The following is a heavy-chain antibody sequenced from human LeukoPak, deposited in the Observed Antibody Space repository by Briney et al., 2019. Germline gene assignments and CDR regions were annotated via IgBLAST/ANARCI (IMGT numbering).Heavy chain of an antibody. D-gene: IGHD6-13*01. CDR2: ISYSGST. Sequence: SETLSLTCTVSGGSISSSGYNWGWIRQPPGKGLEWIGIISYSGSTYYNPSLKSRVTTSADTSKNQFSLKLNSLTAADTAVYYCARRRSSNSYSWFEPWGQGTLVTVSS. V-gene: IGHV4-39*01. CDR1: GGSISSSGYN. J-gene: IGHJ5*02. CDR3: ARRRSSNSYSWFEP.